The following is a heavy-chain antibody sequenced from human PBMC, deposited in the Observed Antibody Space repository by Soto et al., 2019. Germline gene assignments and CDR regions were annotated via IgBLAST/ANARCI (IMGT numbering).Heavy chain of an antibody. Sequence: SETLSLTCTVSGGSISSSSYYWGWIRQPPGKGLEWIGSIYYSGSTYYNPSLKSRVTIPVDTSKNQFSLKLSSVTAADTAVYYCARRTRAAGLPYYFDYWGQGTLVTVSS. CDR3: ARRTRAAGLPYYFDY. CDR2: IYYSGST. CDR1: GGSISSSSYY. J-gene: IGHJ4*02. V-gene: IGHV4-39*01. D-gene: IGHD5-12*01.